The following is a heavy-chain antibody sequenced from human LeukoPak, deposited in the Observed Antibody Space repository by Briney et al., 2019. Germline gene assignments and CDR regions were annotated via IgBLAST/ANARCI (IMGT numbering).Heavy chain of an antibody. D-gene: IGHD5-24*01. Sequence: GGSLRLSCAASGFTFSTYGMQWVRQAPGKGLEWVAVIWYDGSNKYYADSVKDRFTISRDNSKNTLYLEMNSLRAEDTAVYYCARSQLPSNYYYGMDVWGQGTTVTVSS. V-gene: IGHV3-33*01. CDR2: IWYDGSNK. J-gene: IGHJ6*02. CDR3: ARSQLPSNYYYGMDV. CDR1: GFTFSTYG.